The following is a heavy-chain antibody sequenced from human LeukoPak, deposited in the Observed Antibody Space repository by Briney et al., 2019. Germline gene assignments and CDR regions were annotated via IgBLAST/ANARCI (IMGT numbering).Heavy chain of an antibody. Sequence: SGPTLLKPTQTLTLTCTFSGFSLSTSGVGVGWIRQPPGKALEWLALIYWDDDKRYSPSLKSRLTITKDTSKNQVVLTMTNMDPVDTATYYCAHTDCSSTSCYQLFDYWGQGTLVTVSS. D-gene: IGHD2-2*01. CDR2: IYWDDDK. CDR1: GFSLSTSGVG. J-gene: IGHJ4*02. V-gene: IGHV2-5*02. CDR3: AHTDCSSTSCYQLFDY.